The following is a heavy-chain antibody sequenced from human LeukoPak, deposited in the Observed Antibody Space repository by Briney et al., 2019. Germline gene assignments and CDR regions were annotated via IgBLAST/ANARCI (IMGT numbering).Heavy chain of an antibody. Sequence: GGSLRLSCAASGFTFSSYTMNWVRQAPGKGLEWVSTVSDSFNKHYSDSVKGRFTISRDNAGNSLYLQMNRLRDEDTAVYYCARDGLHTAHFDYWGQGTLVTVSS. CDR2: VSDSFNK. CDR3: ARDGLHTAHFDY. V-gene: IGHV3-48*02. CDR1: GFTFSSYT. D-gene: IGHD5-18*01. J-gene: IGHJ4*02.